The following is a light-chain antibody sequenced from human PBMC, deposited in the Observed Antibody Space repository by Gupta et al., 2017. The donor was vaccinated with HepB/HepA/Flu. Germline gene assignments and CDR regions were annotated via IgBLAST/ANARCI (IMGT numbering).Light chain of an antibody. Sequence: QSVLTQPPSVSGAPGQGVTISCTGSSSNIGAGYDVHWYQQLPGTAPKLLIYGDTNRPSGVPDRFSCSKSGTAASMAIAGLQAEDEADYYCQSYDSRLSVVFGGGTKLTVL. CDR3: QSYDSRLSVV. J-gene: IGLJ2*01. V-gene: IGLV1-40*01. CDR2: GDT. CDR1: SSNIGAGYD.